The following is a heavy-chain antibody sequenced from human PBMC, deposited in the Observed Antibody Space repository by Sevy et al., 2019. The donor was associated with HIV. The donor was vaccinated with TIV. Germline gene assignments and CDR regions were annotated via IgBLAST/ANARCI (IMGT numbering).Heavy chain of an antibody. V-gene: IGHV3-30*18. CDR3: AKDQGGYNYAPGY. CDR2: MSYDGNIQ. D-gene: IGHD5-18*01. J-gene: IGHJ4*02. Sequence: GGSLRLSCAASGLTFSTYGMHWVRQAPGKGLEWVAVMSYDGNIQHYADSVKGRFTVSRDNSKNTLYLQMNSLRAEDSAVYYCAKDQGGYNYAPGYWGQGTLVTVSS. CDR1: GLTFSTYG.